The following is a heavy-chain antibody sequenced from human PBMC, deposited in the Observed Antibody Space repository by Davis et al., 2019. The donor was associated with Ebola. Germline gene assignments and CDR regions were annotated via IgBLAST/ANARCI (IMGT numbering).Heavy chain of an antibody. J-gene: IGHJ4*02. CDR2: IRFDGNYE. CDR1: GFTFSDYS. CDR3: AKDYSSGWNIAS. V-gene: IGHV3-30*02. D-gene: IGHD6-19*01. Sequence: GESLKISCAVSGFTFSDYSMNWVRQAPGKGLECVAFIRFDGNYEYYGDSVKGRFTVSRDNSKNTLYLEMSSLRTDDTAVYYCAKDYSSGWNIASWGQGTLVTVSS.